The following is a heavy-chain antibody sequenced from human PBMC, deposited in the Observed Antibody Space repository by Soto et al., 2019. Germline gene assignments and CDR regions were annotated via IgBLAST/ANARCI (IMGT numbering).Heavy chain of an antibody. CDR3: AREAGSSNIAAVLLVP. Sequence: GASVKVSCKTSGYFFNDYHMHWVRKAPGQGLEWMGWINPKNGDTNYAQKFQDRVTMTRDTSISTVYIELSRLTSDDTAVYYCAREAGSSNIAAVLLVPWGQGTRFTV. D-gene: IGHD2-2*01. J-gene: IGHJ5*02. CDR2: INPKNGDT. V-gene: IGHV1-2*02. CDR1: GYFFNDYH.